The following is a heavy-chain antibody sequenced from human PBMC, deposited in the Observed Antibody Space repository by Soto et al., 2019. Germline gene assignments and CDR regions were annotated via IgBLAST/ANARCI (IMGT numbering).Heavy chain of an antibody. CDR3: ARHDNMTLGVTYFDH. V-gene: IGHV4-4*02. J-gene: IGHJ4*02. D-gene: IGHD3-10*01. CDR2: MYHSGSV. Sequence: QVQLQESGPGLVKPSGTLSLACSVSGDSISSNNWWSWVRQPPGKGLEWIGEMYHSGSVHYNPSFKSRAAMSVDKSTHQFFLQLTPVTAADTAVHYCARHDNMTLGVTYFDHWGQGTLLTVSS. CDR1: GDSISSNNW.